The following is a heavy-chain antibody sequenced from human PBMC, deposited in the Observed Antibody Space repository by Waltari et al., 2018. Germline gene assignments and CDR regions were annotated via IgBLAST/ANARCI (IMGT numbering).Heavy chain of an antibody. J-gene: IGHJ6*02. Sequence: QVQLVESGGGVVQPGGSLRLSCAASGFTFSSYGMHWVRQAPGKGLGWVAFIRYDGSNKYYADSGKGRFTISRDNSKNTLYRQRNSLRAEDTAVYYCAKIGASRSGARGGGMDVWGQGTTVTVSS. CDR3: AKIGASRSGARGGGMDV. V-gene: IGHV3-30*02. CDR1: GFTFSSYG. CDR2: IRYDGSNK. D-gene: IGHD2-15*01.